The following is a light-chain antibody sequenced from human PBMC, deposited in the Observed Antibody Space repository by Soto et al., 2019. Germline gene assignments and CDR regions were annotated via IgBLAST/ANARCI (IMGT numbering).Light chain of an antibody. Sequence: EIVLTQSPGTLSLSPGERATLSCRASQSVSNNYLAWYQQKPGQAPRLLIYGASTRATGIPARFSGSGSGTEFTLTISSLQSEDFAVYYCQQYNNWPPITFG. J-gene: IGKJ5*01. CDR2: GAS. CDR3: QQYNNWPPIT. CDR1: QSVSNN. V-gene: IGKV3-15*01.